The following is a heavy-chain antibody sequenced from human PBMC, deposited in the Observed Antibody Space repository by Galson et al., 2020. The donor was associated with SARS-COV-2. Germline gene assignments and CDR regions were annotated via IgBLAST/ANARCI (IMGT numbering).Heavy chain of an antibody. J-gene: IGHJ4*02. CDR2: IFFDGSEK. CDR1: GFTFSDHA. V-gene: IGHV3-33*01. D-gene: IGHD6-19*01. CDR3: ARDGKSSRGWAFDC. Sequence: GESLKISCAASGFTFSDHAMHWVRQAPGKGLEWVAQIFFDGSEKYYGDSVRGRFTISRDSSKNTVYLQMNNLRVDDTAVYYCARDGKSSRGWAFDCWGQGTLLTVSS.